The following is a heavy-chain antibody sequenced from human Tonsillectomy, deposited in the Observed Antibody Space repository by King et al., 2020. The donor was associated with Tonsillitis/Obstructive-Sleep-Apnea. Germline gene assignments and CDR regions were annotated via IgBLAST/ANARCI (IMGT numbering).Heavy chain of an antibody. Sequence: LQLQESGPGLVKPSETLSLTCTVSGGSISSYYWSWIRQPPGKGLAWIGYIYYSGSTNYNPSLKSRVTISVDTSKNQFSLKLSSVTAADTAVYYCARRSGAARPNYYFDYWGQGTLVTVSS. CDR1: GGSISSYY. CDR3: ARRSGAARPNYYFDY. J-gene: IGHJ4*02. CDR2: IYYSGST. V-gene: IGHV4-59*08. D-gene: IGHD6-6*01.